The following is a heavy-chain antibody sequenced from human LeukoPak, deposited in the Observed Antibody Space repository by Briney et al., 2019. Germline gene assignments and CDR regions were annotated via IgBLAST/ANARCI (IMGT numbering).Heavy chain of an antibody. D-gene: IGHD5-24*01. V-gene: IGHV4-39*07. CDR1: GDSIGSSSSY. Sequence: SETLSLTCTVSGDSIGSSSSYWGWIRQPPGKGLEWIGSIYYSGSTYYNPSLKSRVTISVDTSKNQFSLKLSSVTAADTAVYYCARVFGRWLQSYFDYWGQGTLVTVSS. CDR2: IYYSGST. J-gene: IGHJ4*02. CDR3: ARVFGRWLQSYFDY.